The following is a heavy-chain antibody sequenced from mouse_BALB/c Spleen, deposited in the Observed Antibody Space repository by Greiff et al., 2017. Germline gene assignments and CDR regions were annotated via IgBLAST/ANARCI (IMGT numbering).Heavy chain of an antibody. CDR2: IDPENGDT. CDR1: GFNIRDYY. Sequence: VLLLQSGAELVRSGASVKLSCTASGFNIRDYYMYWVRQRPEQGLEWVGRIDPENGDTEYSPRFQGKITITADTSSNTAYLQISSLTSEDTAVYYCERRGAARATFAYWGQGTPVTVSS. D-gene: IGHD3-1*01. J-gene: IGHJ2*01. CDR3: ERRGAARATFAY. V-gene: IGHV14-4*02.